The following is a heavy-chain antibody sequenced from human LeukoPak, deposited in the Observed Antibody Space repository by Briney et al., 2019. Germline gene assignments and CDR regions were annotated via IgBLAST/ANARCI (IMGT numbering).Heavy chain of an antibody. CDR3: ARDHSAASPSY. Sequence: GASVKVSCKASGDTFTRYGFSWVRQAPGQGLEWMGWISAYNSDTNYAQKLQGRVTMTTDTSTTTVYMELRSLRSDDTAMYYCARDHSAASPSYWGQGTLVTVSS. J-gene: IGHJ4*02. CDR2: ISAYNSDT. D-gene: IGHD6-13*01. V-gene: IGHV1-18*01. CDR1: GDTFTRYG.